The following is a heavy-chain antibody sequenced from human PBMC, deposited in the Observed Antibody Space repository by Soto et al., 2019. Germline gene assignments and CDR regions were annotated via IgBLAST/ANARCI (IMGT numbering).Heavy chain of an antibody. J-gene: IGHJ4*02. V-gene: IGHV2-5*02. D-gene: IGHD3-3*01. Sequence: QITLNESGPAQVNPRQTLTLTCTFYGFSLTTSGVGVGWIRQSPGRAPEWLALIYWDDDKRYSPSLKSRLTITKDASKNQVVLTMADLEPADRATHYCAHRVLRTVFGLVTTTAIYFDFWGQGTPVAVSS. CDR2: IYWDDDK. CDR3: AHRVLRTVFGLVTTTAIYFDF. CDR1: GFSLTTSGVG.